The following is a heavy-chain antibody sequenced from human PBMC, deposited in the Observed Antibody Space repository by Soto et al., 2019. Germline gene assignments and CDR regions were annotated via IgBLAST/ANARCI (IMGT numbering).Heavy chain of an antibody. J-gene: IGHJ6*02. CDR2: IDPSDSYT. CDR3: ARRVTMVRGALTAGYYYYGMDV. D-gene: IGHD3-10*01. V-gene: IGHV5-10-1*01. Sequence: PGESLKISCKGSGYSFTSYWISWVRQMPGKGLEWMGRIDPSDSYTNYSPSFQGHVTISADKSISTAYLQWNSLKASDTAMYYCARRVTMVRGALTAGYYYYGMDVWGQGTTVTVSS. CDR1: GYSFTSYW.